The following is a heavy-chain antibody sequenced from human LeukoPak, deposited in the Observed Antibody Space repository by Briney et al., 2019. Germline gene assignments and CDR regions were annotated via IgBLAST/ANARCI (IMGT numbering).Heavy chain of an antibody. CDR2: IIPIFGTA. V-gene: IGHV1-69*13. D-gene: IGHD2-21*02. CDR3: AREYCGGDCFGRYYFDY. CDR1: GGTFSSYA. J-gene: IGHJ4*02. Sequence: SVTLSCKASGGTFSSYAISWVRQAPGQGLEWMGGIIPIFGTANYAQKFQGRVTITADESTSTAYMELSSLRSEDTAVYYCAREYCGGDCFGRYYFDYWVQGTLVTVSS.